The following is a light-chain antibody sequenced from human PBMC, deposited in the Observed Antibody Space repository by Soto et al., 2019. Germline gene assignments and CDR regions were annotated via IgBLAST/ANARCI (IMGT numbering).Light chain of an antibody. CDR3: SSYGSTAYYV. CDR2: EGT. Sequence: QSALTQPASVSGSPGQPITISCTGTNKDVANSYFVSWYQQHPGKAPKLMIYEGTKRPSGVSDRFSSSKSGNTASLTVSGLQAEDEADYYCSSYGSTAYYVFGPGTKVTVL. V-gene: IGLV2-23*01. J-gene: IGLJ1*01. CDR1: NKDVANSYF.